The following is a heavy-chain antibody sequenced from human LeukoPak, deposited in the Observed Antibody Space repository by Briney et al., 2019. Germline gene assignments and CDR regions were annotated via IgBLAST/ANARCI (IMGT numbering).Heavy chain of an antibody. CDR2: IYYSGST. CDR1: GGSISSSSYY. J-gene: IGHJ4*02. V-gene: IGHV4-39*01. D-gene: IGHD3-22*01. CDR3: ARITYYYDSSGYYYSLKAGYFDY. Sequence: SETLSLTCTVSGGSISSSSYYWGWIRQPPGKGLEWIGSIYYSGSTYYNPSLKRRVTISVDTSKNQFSLKLSSVTAADTAVYYCARITYYYDSSGYYYSLKAGYFDYWGQGTLVTVSS.